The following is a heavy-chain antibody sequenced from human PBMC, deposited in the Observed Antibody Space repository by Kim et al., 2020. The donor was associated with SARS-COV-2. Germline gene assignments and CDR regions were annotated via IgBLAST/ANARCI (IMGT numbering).Heavy chain of an antibody. CDR3: ARAHGSGSPRYYDY. V-gene: IGHV4-34*01. D-gene: IGHD3-10*01. J-gene: IGHJ4*02. Sequence: NPSLKSRVTISVDTSKNQFSLKLSSVTAADTAVYYCARAHGSGSPRYYDYWGQGTLVTVSS.